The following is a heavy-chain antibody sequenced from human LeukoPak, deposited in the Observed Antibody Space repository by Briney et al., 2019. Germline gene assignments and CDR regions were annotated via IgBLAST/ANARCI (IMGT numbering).Heavy chain of an antibody. J-gene: IGHJ3*02. CDR1: GYTFTSYG. CDR2: IGAYNGNT. CDR3: ARPYDSSGHYSDAFDI. D-gene: IGHD3-22*01. V-gene: IGHV1-18*01. Sequence: ASVKVSCKASGYTFTSYGISWVRQAPGQGLEWMGWIGAYNGNTNYAQKLQGRVTMTTDTSTSTAYMELRSLRSDDTAVYYCARPYDSSGHYSDAFDIWGQGTMVTVSS.